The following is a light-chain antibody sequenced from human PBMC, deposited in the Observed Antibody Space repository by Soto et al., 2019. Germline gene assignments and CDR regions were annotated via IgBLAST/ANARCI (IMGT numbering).Light chain of an antibody. Sequence: QSVLTQPASVSGPPGQSITISCTGTSSDVGGYNYVSWYQQHPGKAPKLMIYEVTNRPSGVSNRFSGSKSGNTASLTISGLQAEDGADYYCSSYTYSNTYLFATGTKVT. V-gene: IGLV2-14*01. J-gene: IGLJ1*01. CDR3: SSYTYSNTYL. CDR1: SSDVGGYNY. CDR2: EVT.